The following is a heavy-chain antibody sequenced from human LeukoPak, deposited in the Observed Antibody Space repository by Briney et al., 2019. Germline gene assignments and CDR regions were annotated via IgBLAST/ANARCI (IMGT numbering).Heavy chain of an antibody. D-gene: IGHD3-10*01. CDR3: ARVGPSLEGSGSYYFDY. CDR1: GGTFSSYA. Sequence: ASVKVSCKASGGTFSSYAISWVRQAPGQGLEWMGWISAYNGNTNYAQKLQGRVTMTTDTSTSTAYMELRSLRSDDTAVYYCARVGPSLEGSGSYYFDYWGQGTLVTVSS. V-gene: IGHV1-18*01. CDR2: ISAYNGNT. J-gene: IGHJ4*02.